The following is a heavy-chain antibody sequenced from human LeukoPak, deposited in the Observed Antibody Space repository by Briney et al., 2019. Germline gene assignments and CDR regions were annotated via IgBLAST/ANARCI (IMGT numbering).Heavy chain of an antibody. CDR2: IGGSGATI. CDR3: AKVFSSSPYYYGMDV. V-gene: IGHV3-11*04. J-gene: IGHJ6*02. Sequence: GGSLRLSCAASGFTFSDYYMSWIRQAPGKGLEWVSYIGGSGATIYYADSVKGRFTISRDNSKNTLYLQMNSLRAEDTAVYYCAKVFSSSPYYYGMDVWGQGTTVTVSS. CDR1: GFTFSDYY. D-gene: IGHD6-13*01.